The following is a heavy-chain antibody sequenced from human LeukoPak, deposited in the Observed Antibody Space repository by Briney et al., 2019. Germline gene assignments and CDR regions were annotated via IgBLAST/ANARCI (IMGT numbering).Heavy chain of an antibody. CDR2: VHYSGNT. J-gene: IGHJ4*02. V-gene: IGHV4-59*01. CDR3: ARDAGGGSRYPLDY. CDR1: GGSISTFY. D-gene: IGHD2-15*01. Sequence: PSETLSLSCTVSGGSISTFYWSWIRQPPGKGLEWIGYVHYSGNTNYIPSLKSRVTMSVDTSKSQFSLKLSSVTAADTAVYYCARDAGGGSRYPLDYWGQGTLVTVSS.